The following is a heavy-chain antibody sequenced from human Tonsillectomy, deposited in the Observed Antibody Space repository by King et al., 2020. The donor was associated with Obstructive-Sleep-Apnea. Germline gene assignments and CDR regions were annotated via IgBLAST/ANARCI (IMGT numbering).Heavy chain of an antibody. J-gene: IGHJ4*02. V-gene: IGHV5-10-1*03. Sequence: QLVQSGAEVKKPGESLRISCKTSGYIFTSNWINWVRQMPGKGLEWMGRIDPSDSYTDYSPSFQGHVTISADKSISTVYLQWSSLKVPDTAMYFCARRESGRGTYHLDYWGQGTLVTVSS. CDR3: ARRESGRGTYHLDY. D-gene: IGHD1-26*01. CDR2: IDPSDSYT. CDR1: GYIFTSNW.